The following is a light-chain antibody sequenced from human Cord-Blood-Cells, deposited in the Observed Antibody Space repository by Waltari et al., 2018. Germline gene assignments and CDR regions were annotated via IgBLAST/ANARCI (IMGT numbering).Light chain of an antibody. V-gene: IGKV1-16*02. CDR1: QGITDY. Sequence: DIHMTQSPSSLSASVGVRVPISCRASQGITDYVAWFPQKPGKAPKSLSYAASGLQSGVPAKFSGSGSGTDFTLTISSLQPEDFPTYDCHQDNSYPLAFGQGTRLGIK. CDR3: HQDNSYPLA. J-gene: IGKJ5*01. CDR2: AAS.